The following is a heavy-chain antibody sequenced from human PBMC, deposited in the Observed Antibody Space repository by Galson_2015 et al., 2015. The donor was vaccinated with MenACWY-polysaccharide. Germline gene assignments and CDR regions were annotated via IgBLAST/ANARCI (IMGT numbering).Heavy chain of an antibody. Sequence: ETLSLTCTVSGASISNYYWTWIRQPAGKGLEWIGRVYASGSTSSNPSLKSRLTMSVDTSKNQFSLGLSSVTAADTAIYYCARVRGGQWPRYGMDDWGQGTTVTVSS. J-gene: IGHJ6*02. V-gene: IGHV4-4*07. CDR2: VYASGST. CDR3: ARVRGGQWPRYGMDD. D-gene: IGHD6-19*01. CDR1: GASISNYY.